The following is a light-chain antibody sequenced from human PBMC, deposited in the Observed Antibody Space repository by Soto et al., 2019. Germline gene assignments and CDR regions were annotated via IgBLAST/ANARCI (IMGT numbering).Light chain of an antibody. CDR2: SAS. CDR1: QGIRGY. J-gene: IGKJ4*01. V-gene: IGKV1-9*01. CDR3: QPHNYY. Sequence: DIQLTQSPSFLSASVGDRVTITCRASQGIRGYLAWYQQKAGKAPKLLIYSASNLKSGVPSRFSGSGSGTEFTLTISSLQPEDFATYYCQPHNYYFGGGTKVEIK.